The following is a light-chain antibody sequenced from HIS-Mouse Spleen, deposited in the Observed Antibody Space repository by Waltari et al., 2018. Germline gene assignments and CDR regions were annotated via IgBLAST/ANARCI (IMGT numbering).Light chain of an antibody. Sequence: QSALTQPASVSGSPGQSITIPCTGTSSDVGCYNYVSWYQQHPGKAPKLMIYEVSNRPSGVSNRFSGSKSGNTASLTISGLQAEDEADYYCSSYTSSSTVVFGGGTKLTVL. CDR1: SSDVGCYNY. CDR2: EVS. V-gene: IGLV2-14*01. J-gene: IGLJ2*01. CDR3: SSYTSSSTVV.